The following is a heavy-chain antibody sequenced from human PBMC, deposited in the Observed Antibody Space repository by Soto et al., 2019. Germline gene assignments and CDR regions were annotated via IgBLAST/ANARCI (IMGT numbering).Heavy chain of an antibody. Sequence: GWSLRLSCAASGFTFSSYSMNWVRQAPGKGLEWVSSISSSSSYIYYADSVKGRFTISRDNAKNSLYLQMNSLRAEDTAVYYCPRSWGRSSPNHAFDIWGQGTMVTVSS. CDR3: PRSWGRSSPNHAFDI. CDR1: GFTFSSYS. CDR2: ISSSSSYI. D-gene: IGHD6-6*01. J-gene: IGHJ3*02. V-gene: IGHV3-21*01.